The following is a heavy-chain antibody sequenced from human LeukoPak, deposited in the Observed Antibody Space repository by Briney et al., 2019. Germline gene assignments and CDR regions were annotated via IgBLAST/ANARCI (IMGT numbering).Heavy chain of an antibody. J-gene: IGHJ4*02. CDR1: GYTFTSYA. V-gene: IGHV1-3*01. CDR3: ARGPYYDSSGYYRQNTNDY. D-gene: IGHD3-22*01. Sequence: ASVKVSCKASGYTFTSYAMHWVRQAPGQRLEWMGWINAGNGNTKYSQKFQGRVTITRDTSASTAYMELSSLRSEDTAVYYCARGPYYDSSGYYRQNTNDYWGQGTLVTVSS. CDR2: INAGNGNT.